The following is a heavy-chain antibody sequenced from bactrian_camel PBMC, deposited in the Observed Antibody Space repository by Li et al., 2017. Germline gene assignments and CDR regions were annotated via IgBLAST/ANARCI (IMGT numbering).Heavy chain of an antibody. CDR2: IYTRDQSA. Sequence: HVQLVESGGGSVQAGESLRISCVWSALTDISKCMAWFRQAPGKEPEGVALIYTRDQSAYYLDSVKGRFTISKDNAGDAVYLQMNSLESEDTALYYCAIWRPIGGTWYGEPTFGSWGQGTQVTVS. CDR3: AIWRPIGGTWYGEPTFGS. D-gene: IGHD5*01. V-gene: IGHV3S1*01. J-gene: IGHJ6*01. CDR1: ALTDISKC.